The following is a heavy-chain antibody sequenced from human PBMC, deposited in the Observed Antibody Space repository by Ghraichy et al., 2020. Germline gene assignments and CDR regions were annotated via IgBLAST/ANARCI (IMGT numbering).Heavy chain of an antibody. CDR1: GGSISSSSYY. J-gene: IGHJ4*02. Sequence: SETLSLTCTVSGGSISSSSYYWGWIRQPPGKGLEWIGSIYYSGSTYYNPSLKSRVTISVDTSKNQFSLKLCSVTAADTAVYYCASRYAAAAGTWGYWGQGTLVTVSS. CDR2: IYYSGST. V-gene: IGHV4-39*01. D-gene: IGHD6-13*01. CDR3: ASRYAAAAGTWGY.